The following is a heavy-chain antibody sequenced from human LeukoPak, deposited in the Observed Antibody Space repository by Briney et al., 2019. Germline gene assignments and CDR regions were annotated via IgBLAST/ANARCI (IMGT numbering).Heavy chain of an antibody. CDR1: GFTFTTYG. Sequence: GGSLRLSCAASGFTFTTYGMSWVRQAPGKGLEWVSTISGGGSSTYYADSVRGRFTISRDNSKNTLSLQMNSLRAEDTAIYYCAKSRSDWTHFDSWGQGTLVTVSS. J-gene: IGHJ4*02. CDR2: ISGGGSST. CDR3: AKSRSDWTHFDS. V-gene: IGHV3-23*01. D-gene: IGHD1-26*01.